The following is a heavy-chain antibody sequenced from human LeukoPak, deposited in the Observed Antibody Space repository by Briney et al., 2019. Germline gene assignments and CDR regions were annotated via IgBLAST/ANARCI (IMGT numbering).Heavy chain of an antibody. CDR3: AAFGVEYDTFDI. D-gene: IGHD3-3*01. V-gene: IGHV3-23*01. Sequence: PGGSLRLSCAASGFTFSSYAMSWVRQAPGKGLEWVSAISGSGGSTYYADSVKGRFTISRDNSKNTLYLQMNSLRAEDTAVYYCAAFGVEYDTFDIWGQGTMVTVSS. J-gene: IGHJ3*02. CDR2: ISGSGGST. CDR1: GFTFSSYA.